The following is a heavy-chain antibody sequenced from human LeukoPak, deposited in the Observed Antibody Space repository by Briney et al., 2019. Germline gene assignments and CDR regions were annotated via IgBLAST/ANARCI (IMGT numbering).Heavy chain of an antibody. J-gene: IGHJ4*02. D-gene: IGHD3-22*01. CDR3: ARDTGYYDSSGYYGTNLDY. CDR2: ISSSSSTI. V-gene: IGHV3-48*04. CDR1: GFTFSSYS. Sequence: HPGGSLRLSCAASGFTFSSYSMNWVRQAPGKGLEWVSYISSSSSTIYYADSVKGRFTISRDNTKNSMYLQMNSPRAEDTAVYYCARDTGYYDSSGYYGTNLDYWGQGTLVIVSS.